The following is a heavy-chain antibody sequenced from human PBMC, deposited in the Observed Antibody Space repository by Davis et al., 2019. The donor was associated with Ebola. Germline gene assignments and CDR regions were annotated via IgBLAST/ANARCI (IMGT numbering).Heavy chain of an antibody. D-gene: IGHD2-21*01. CDR1: GFTFSRRS. CDR2: ISSSSSDI. Sequence: GESLKISCAASGFTFSRRSMNWVRQAPRKGLEWVSSISSSSSDIYYADSVKGRFTISRDNAKNSLYLQMNSLRAEDTAVYYCARSDQWGQGTLVTVSS. V-gene: IGHV3-21*01. CDR3: ARSDQ. J-gene: IGHJ4*02.